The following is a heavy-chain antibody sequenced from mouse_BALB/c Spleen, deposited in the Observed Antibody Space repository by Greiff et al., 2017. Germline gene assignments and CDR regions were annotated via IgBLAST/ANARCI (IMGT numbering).Heavy chain of an antibody. CDR1: GFTFTDYY. Sequence: EVMLVESGGGLVQPGGSLRLSCATSGFTFTDYYMSWVRQPPGKALEWLGFIRNKANGYTTEHSASVKGRFTISRDNSQSILYLQMNTLRAEDSATYYCARDMGDYWGQGTSVTVSS. CDR3: ARDMGDY. CDR2: IRNKANGYTT. V-gene: IGHV7-3*02. J-gene: IGHJ4*01.